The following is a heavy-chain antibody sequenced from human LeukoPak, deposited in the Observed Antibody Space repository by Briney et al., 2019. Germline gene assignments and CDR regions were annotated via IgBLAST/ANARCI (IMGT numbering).Heavy chain of an antibody. Sequence: TPSQTLSLTCTVSGGSISSGGYYWSWIRQPPGKGLEWIGYIYHSGSTYYNPSLKSRVTISVDTSKNQFSLKLSSVTAADTAVYYCASVNYYDSSGHPAGHLWGQGTLVTVSS. CDR2: IYHSGST. J-gene: IGHJ4*02. CDR3: ASVNYYDSSGHPAGHL. D-gene: IGHD3-22*01. CDR1: GGSISSGGYY. V-gene: IGHV4-30-2*01.